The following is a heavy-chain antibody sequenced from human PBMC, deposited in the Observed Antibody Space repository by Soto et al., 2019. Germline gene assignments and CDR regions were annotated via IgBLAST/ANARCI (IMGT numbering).Heavy chain of an antibody. CDR2: IVVGSGNT. CDR1: GFTFTSSA. V-gene: IGHV1-58*02. Sequence: ASVKVSCKASGFTFTSSAMQWVRQARGQRLEWIGWIVVGSGNTNYAQKFQERVTITRDMSTSTAYMELSSLRSEDTAVYYCAAHYDSIGSLRNLWGQGTLVTVSS. D-gene: IGHD3-22*01. CDR3: AAHYDSIGSLRNL. J-gene: IGHJ5*02.